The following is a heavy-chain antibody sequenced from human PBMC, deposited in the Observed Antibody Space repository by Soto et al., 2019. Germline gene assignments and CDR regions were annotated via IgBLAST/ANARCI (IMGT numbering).Heavy chain of an antibody. J-gene: IGHJ6*02. V-gene: IGHV3-48*01. CDR1: GFTFSSYS. D-gene: IGHD3-10*01. Sequence: GGSLRLSCAASGFTFSSYSMNWVRQAPGKGLEWVSYIVSSGKTIYYGESVKGRFTISRDYAKNSLYLQMNSLRAEDTAVYYCAREFWEGGSDYYHYGMDVWGQGTTVTVSS. CDR2: IVSSGKTI. CDR3: AREFWEGGSDYYHYGMDV.